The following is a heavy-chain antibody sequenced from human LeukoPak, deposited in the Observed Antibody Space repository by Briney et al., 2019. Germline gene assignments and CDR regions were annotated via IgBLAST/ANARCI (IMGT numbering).Heavy chain of an antibody. J-gene: IGHJ4*02. Sequence: PSETLSLTCTVSGGSISSGSYYWGWIRQPPGKGLEWIGSIYYSGSTYYNPSLKSRVTISVDTSKNQFSLKLSSVTAADTAVYYCASHDTYYYDSSSPFFDYWGQGTLVTVSS. CDR2: IYYSGST. CDR1: GGSISSGSYY. V-gene: IGHV4-39*01. CDR3: ASHDTYYYDSSSPFFDY. D-gene: IGHD3-22*01.